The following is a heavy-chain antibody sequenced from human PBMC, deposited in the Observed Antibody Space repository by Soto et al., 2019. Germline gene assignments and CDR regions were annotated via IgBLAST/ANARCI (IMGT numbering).Heavy chain of an antibody. CDR3: ARLVASETGYGMDV. CDR1: GFIFSSHN. CDR2: ITGSSSYI. J-gene: IGHJ6*02. D-gene: IGHD3-9*01. V-gene: IGHV3-21*06. Sequence: PGGSLRLSCAASGFIFSSHNMNWVRQAPGKGLEWVSSITGSSSYIFYADSVKGRFTISRDNAKNTVYLQMNSLRAEDTGVYYCARLVASETGYGMDVWGQGTTGTVSS.